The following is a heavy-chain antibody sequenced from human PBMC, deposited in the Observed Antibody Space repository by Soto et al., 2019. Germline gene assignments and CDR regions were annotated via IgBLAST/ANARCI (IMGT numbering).Heavy chain of an antibody. CDR3: ATDSRLWFGQLLNYFDC. V-gene: IGHV3-23*01. D-gene: IGHD3-10*01. J-gene: IGHJ4*02. Sequence: EVQLLESGGGLVQPGGSLRLSCAASGFTFSSYGMNWVRQAPGKGLEWVSAISDSSGSTYYADSVRGRFTISRDNSRNTRYRLMTSLRAEDTAVYYGATDSRLWFGQLLNYFDCWGQEPLVTVSP. CDR2: ISDSSGST. CDR1: GFTFSSYG.